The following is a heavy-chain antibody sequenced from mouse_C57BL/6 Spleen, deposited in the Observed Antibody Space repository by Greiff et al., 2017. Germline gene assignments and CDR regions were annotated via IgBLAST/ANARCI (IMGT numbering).Heavy chain of an antibody. J-gene: IGHJ4*01. Sequence: EVKLVDSEGGLVQPGSSMKLSCTASGFTFSDYYMAWVRQVPEKGLEWVANINYDGSSTYYLDSLKSRFIISRDNAKNILYLQMSSLKSEDTATYYCARNYDDAMDYWGQGTSVTVSS. CDR1: GFTFSDYY. D-gene: IGHD2-4*01. CDR2: INYDGSST. V-gene: IGHV5-16*01. CDR3: ARNYDDAMDY.